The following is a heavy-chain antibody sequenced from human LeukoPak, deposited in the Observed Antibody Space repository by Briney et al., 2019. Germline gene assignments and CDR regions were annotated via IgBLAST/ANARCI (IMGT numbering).Heavy chain of an antibody. CDR2: IYYSGST. CDR3: ATPPRASELGFHY. V-gene: IGHV4-39*01. CDR1: GGSISSSTYY. J-gene: IGHJ4*02. D-gene: IGHD1-26*01. Sequence: SETLSLTCTVSGGSISSSTYYWGWIRQPPGQGLEWIGSIYYSGSTYYNPSLKSRVTISVDTSKNQFSLKLNSVTAADTAVYYCATPPRASELGFHYWGQGTLVTVSS.